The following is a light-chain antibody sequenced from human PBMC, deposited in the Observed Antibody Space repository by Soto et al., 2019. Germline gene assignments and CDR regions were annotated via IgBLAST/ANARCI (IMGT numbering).Light chain of an antibody. J-gene: IGKJ4*01. CDR2: DAS. CDR3: QQYNSYPLT. CDR1: QSISSY. Sequence: THLSLSPSSRSALSSDSVTITSRASQSISSYLNWYQQKPGKAPKLLIYDASSLESGVPSRFSGSGSGTEFTLTISSLQPDDFATYYCQQYNSYPLTFGGGTKVDI. V-gene: IGKV1-5*01.